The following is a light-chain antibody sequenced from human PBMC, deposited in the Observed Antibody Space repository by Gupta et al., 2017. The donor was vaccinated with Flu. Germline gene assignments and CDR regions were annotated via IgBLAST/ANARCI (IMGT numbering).Light chain of an antibody. CDR2: LGS. J-gene: IGKJ1*01. V-gene: IGKV2-28*01. Sequence: DIVMTQSPLSLPVTPGEPASISCRSSQSLLHSNGYNYLDWYLQKTGQSPQLLIYLGSNRASGVPDRLSGSGSGTDFTLKISRVEAEDVGVYYCMQALQKTFGQGTKVEIK. CDR3: MQALQKT. CDR1: QSLLHSNGYNY.